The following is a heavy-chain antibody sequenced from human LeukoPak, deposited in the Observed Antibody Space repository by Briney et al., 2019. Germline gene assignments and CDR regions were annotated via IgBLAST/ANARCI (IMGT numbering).Heavy chain of an antibody. Sequence: PSETLSLTCAVYGGSFSGYYWSWIRQPPGKGLEWIGEINHSGSTNYNPSLKSRVTISVDTSKNQFSLKLSSVTAADTAVYYCARRPEYYCSGTSCSQGLFDYWGQGTLVTVSS. CDR1: GGSFSGYY. V-gene: IGHV4-34*01. CDR3: ARRPEYYCSGTSCSQGLFDY. D-gene: IGHD2-2*01. CDR2: INHSGST. J-gene: IGHJ4*02.